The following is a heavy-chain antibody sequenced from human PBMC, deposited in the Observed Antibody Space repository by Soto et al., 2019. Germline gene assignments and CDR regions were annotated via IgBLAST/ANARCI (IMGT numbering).Heavy chain of an antibody. CDR2: IKQDGSEK. Sequence: AGGSLRLSCAASGFTFSSYWMSWVRQAPGKGLEWVANIKQDGSEKYYVDSVKGRFTISRDNAKNSLYLQMNSLRAEDTAVYYCARVSQDIVLMVYAIPRYYYGMDVWGQGTTVTVSS. V-gene: IGHV3-7*03. J-gene: IGHJ6*02. D-gene: IGHD2-8*01. CDR1: GFTFSSYW. CDR3: ARVSQDIVLMVYAIPRYYYGMDV.